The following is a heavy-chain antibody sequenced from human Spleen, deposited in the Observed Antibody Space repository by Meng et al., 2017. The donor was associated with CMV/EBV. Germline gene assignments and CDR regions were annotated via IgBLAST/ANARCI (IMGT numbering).Heavy chain of an antibody. CDR3: ARDVYGFGECDY. CDR1: GFTFSNYW. J-gene: IGHJ4*02. D-gene: IGHD3-10*01. Sequence: GESLKISCAASGFTFSNYWMYWVRQAPGKGLVWVSRINSYGTTTGYADSVKGRFTISRDNAKNTLYLQMNSLRAEDTAVYYCARDVYGFGECDYWGQGTLVTVSS. CDR2: INSYGTTT. V-gene: IGHV3-74*01.